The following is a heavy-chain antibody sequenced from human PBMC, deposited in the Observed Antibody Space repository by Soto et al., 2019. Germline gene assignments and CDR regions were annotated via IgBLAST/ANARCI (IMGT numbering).Heavy chain of an antibody. CDR1: GCTFTRYA. D-gene: IGHD5-18*01. Sequence: AAVKVSCKASGCTFTRYAMHWVRQAPGQRLEWMGWINAGNGNTKYSQKFQGRVTITRDTSASTAYMELSSLRSEDTAVYYCARDGGYSYGYYYYYGMDVWGQGTTVTVSS. V-gene: IGHV1-3*01. CDR2: INAGNGNT. J-gene: IGHJ6*02. CDR3: ARDGGYSYGYYYYYGMDV.